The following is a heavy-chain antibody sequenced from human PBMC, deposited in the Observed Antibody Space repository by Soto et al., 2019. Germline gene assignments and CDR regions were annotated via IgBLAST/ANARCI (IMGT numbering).Heavy chain of an antibody. Sequence: QVQLVESGGGVVQPGRSLRLSCAASGFTFSSYGMHWVRQAPGKGLEWVAVISYDGSNKYYADSVKGRFTISRDNSKNTMYLQMSSLRAEDTAVYYCAKDRRPVVVAAPSDYGGQGPLVTVSS. V-gene: IGHV3-30*18. D-gene: IGHD2-15*01. CDR3: AKDRRPVVVAAPSDY. J-gene: IGHJ4*02. CDR1: GFTFSSYG. CDR2: ISYDGSNK.